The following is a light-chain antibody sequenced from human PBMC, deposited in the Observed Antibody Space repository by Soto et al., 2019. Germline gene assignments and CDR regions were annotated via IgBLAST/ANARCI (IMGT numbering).Light chain of an antibody. Sequence: EIALTQSPGTLSLSPGERATLSCRASQSVTANYLAWYQQKPGQAPRLLIYAASIVATGIPDRFSGSGSGTDFTLTISILEPEDLAVYYCLQYGIPLWTFGQGTKVEIK. V-gene: IGKV3-20*01. CDR1: QSVTANY. J-gene: IGKJ1*01. CDR2: AAS. CDR3: LQYGIPLWT.